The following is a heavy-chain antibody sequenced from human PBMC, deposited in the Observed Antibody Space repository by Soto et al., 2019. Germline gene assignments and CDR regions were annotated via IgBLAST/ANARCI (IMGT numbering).Heavy chain of an antibody. D-gene: IGHD5-18*01. CDR2: IYYSGST. J-gene: IGHJ3*02. Sequence: PAETRSLTCTVSCGSVSSGSYYWSWIRQPRGKGLEWIGYIYYSGSTNYNPSLKSRVTRSVDTSKNQFSLKLSSVTAADTAVYYCARHPRGYSYGDAFDIWGQGTMVT. V-gene: IGHV4-61*01. CDR1: CGSVSSGSYY. CDR3: ARHPRGYSYGDAFDI.